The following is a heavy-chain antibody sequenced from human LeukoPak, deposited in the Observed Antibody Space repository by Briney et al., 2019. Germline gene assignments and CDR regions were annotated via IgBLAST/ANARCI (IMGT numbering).Heavy chain of an antibody. J-gene: IGHJ5*02. CDR2: IYYSGST. D-gene: IGHD2-2*01. Sequence: SETLSLTCTVSGGPISSGGYYWSWIRQHPGKGLEWIGYIYYSGSTYYNPSLKSRVTISVDTSRNQFSLRLSSVTAADTAVYYCARRSEYHWFDPWGQGALVTVSS. CDR1: GGPISSGGYY. V-gene: IGHV4-31*03. CDR3: ARRSEYHWFDP.